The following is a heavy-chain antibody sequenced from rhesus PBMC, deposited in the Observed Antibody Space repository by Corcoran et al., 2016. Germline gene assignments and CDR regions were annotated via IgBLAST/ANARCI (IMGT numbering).Heavy chain of an antibody. CDR2: IYGSGGST. CDR1: GGSTSSSNL. Sequence: QVQLQESGPAVGKPSGTLSLTCAGSGGSTSSSNLWSWIRQSPGKGLEWIGGIYGSGGSTEYNPSLKRRVTISIDTSKNQFSLKLSSVTAADPAVYYCARRRITMVGIRDYWGQGVLVTVSS. D-gene: IGHD3-28*01. J-gene: IGHJ4*01. V-gene: IGHV4-93*02. CDR3: ARRRITMVGIRDY.